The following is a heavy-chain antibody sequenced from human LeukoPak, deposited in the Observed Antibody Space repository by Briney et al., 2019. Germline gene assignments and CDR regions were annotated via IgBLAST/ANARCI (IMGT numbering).Heavy chain of an antibody. J-gene: IGHJ4*02. V-gene: IGHV3-23*01. Sequence: GGSLRLSCAASGFTFSSYAMSWVRQAPGKGLEWVSAISGSGGSTYYADSVKGRFTISRDNSKNTLYLQMNSLRAEDTALYYCAKAIGRDSTILFDYWGQGTLVTVSS. CDR2: ISGSGGST. CDR1: GFTFSSYA. CDR3: AKAIGRDSTILFDY. D-gene: IGHD2/OR15-2a*01.